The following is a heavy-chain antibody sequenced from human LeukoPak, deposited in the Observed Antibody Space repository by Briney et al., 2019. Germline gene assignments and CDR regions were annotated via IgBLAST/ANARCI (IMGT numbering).Heavy chain of an antibody. Sequence: GGSLRLSCAVCGINFRDYWMAWVRQAPGKGLEGVANMKQDGSEKYYLDSVKGRFTISRDNPTTSIHLEMTSVRVEDTAVYYCARDLGHTGYDLYDYWGQGTLVTVSS. V-gene: IGHV3-7*01. CDR2: MKQDGSEK. J-gene: IGHJ4*02. CDR3: ARDLGHTGYDLYDY. CDR1: GINFRDYW. D-gene: IGHD5-12*01.